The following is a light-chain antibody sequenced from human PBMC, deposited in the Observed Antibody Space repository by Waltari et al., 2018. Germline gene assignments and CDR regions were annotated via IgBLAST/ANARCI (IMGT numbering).Light chain of an antibody. V-gene: IGLV1-44*01. CDR3: AAWDDSLNGRWV. CDR1: ASNPGHNV. J-gene: IGLJ3*02. Sequence: QSVLTQPPSPSGTPGQGVTISCSGGASNPGHNVLHSYQQVPGTAPKLLIYRSDRRPAGVPDRFSGSKSGTSASLAISGLQSEDEADYYCAAWDDSLNGRWVFGGGTKVTVL. CDR2: RSD.